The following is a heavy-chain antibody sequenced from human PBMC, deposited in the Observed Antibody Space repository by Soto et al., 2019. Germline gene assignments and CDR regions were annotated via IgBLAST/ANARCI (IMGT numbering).Heavy chain of an antibody. J-gene: IGHJ4*02. Sequence: EVQLLESGGGLVQPGGSLRLSCAASGFTFSSYAMSWVRQAPGKGLEWVSAISGSGGSTYYADSVKGRFTISRDNSKNTLYLQMTSLRAEDTAVYSCAKENGDSSSWFEFDYWGQGTLVTVSS. CDR2: ISGSGGST. CDR3: AKENGDSSSWFEFDY. D-gene: IGHD6-13*01. CDR1: GFTFSSYA. V-gene: IGHV3-23*01.